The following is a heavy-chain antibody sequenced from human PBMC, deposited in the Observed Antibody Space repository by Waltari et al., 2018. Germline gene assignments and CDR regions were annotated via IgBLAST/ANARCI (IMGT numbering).Heavy chain of an antibody. CDR1: GGSCSGYY. CDR2: INHSGST. D-gene: IGHD5-12*01. CDR3: ARGGRDGYNWRYYYYYGMDV. Sequence: QVQLQQWGAGLLKPSETLSLTCAVYGGSCSGYYWSWIRQPPGKGLEWIGEINHSGSTNYNPSLKSRVTISVDTSKNQFSLKLSSVTAADTAVYYCARGGRDGYNWRYYYYYGMDVWGQGTTVTVSS. V-gene: IGHV4-34*01. J-gene: IGHJ6*02.